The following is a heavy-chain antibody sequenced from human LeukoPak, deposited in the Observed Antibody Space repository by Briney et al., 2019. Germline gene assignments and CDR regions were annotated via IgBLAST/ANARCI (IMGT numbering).Heavy chain of an antibody. J-gene: IGHJ4*02. Sequence: GGSLRLSCAASGFRFSDFTMTWVRQAPGKGPEWVSAIGGRGGSTYYADSLGGRFTISRDNSRTTLYLQMNSLRDEDTAVYYCAKDLTVDGAWDIDYWGQGTMITVSS. CDR1: GFRFSDFT. V-gene: IGHV3-23*01. CDR2: IGGRGGST. D-gene: IGHD3-9*01. CDR3: AKDLTVDGAWDIDY.